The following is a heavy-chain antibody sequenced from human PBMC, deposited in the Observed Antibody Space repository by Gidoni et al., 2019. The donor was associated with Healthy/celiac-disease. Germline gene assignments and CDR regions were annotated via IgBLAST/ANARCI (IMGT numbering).Heavy chain of an antibody. CDR2: IHHSGST. CDR1: GGSFISSNW. J-gene: IGHJ5*02. CDR3: ARGVEYYYGSGEGWFDP. D-gene: IGHD3-10*01. V-gene: IGHV4-4*02. Sequence: QVQLQESGPGLVKPSGTLSLTCAVSGGSFISSNWWSWVRQPPGQGLVWIGEIHHSGSTNYNPSLKSRVTISVDKSKNQFSLKLSSVTAADTAVYYCARGVEYYYGSGEGWFDPWGQGTLVTVSS.